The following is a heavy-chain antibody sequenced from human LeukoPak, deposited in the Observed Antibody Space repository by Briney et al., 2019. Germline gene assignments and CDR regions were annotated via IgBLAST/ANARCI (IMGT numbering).Heavy chain of an antibody. CDR2: IHYTGAT. Sequence: PSETLSLTCSVSGGSISRGEYYWTWIRQHPGQGLEWIGYIHYTGATYYNPSLQSRLTISIDTSKNQFSLKLSSMTAADTAVYYCARRVTSNWFDPWGQGTLVTVSS. D-gene: IGHD2-21*02. V-gene: IGHV4-31*03. CDR3: ARRVTSNWFDP. CDR1: GGSISRGEYY. J-gene: IGHJ5*02.